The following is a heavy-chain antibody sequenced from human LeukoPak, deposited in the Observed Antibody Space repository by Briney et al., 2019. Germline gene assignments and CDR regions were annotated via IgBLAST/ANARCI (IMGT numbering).Heavy chain of an antibody. J-gene: IGHJ6*03. CDR3: ARDGTISYYMDV. D-gene: IGHD3-9*01. V-gene: IGHV1-2*02. CDR2: INPNSGGT. Sequence: ASVKVSCKASGYTFTGYYMHWVRQAPGQGPEWMGWINPNSGGTNYAQKFQGRVTMTRDTSISTAYMELSRLRSDDTAVYYCARDGTISYYMDVWGKGTTVTVSS. CDR1: GYTFTGYY.